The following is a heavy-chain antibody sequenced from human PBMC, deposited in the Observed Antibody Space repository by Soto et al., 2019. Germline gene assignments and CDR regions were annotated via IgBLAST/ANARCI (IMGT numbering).Heavy chain of an antibody. V-gene: IGHV4-31*03. CDR2: IYYSGST. Sequence: SETLSLTCTVSGGSISSGGYYWSWIRQHPGKGLEWIGYIYYSGSTYYNPSLKSRVTISVDTSKNQFSLTLSSVTAADTAVYYCPPRLTSSLPFPPPPAMDVWGQGTTVTVSS. CDR3: PPRLTSSLPFPPPPAMDV. D-gene: IGHD6-6*01. J-gene: IGHJ6*02. CDR1: GGSISSGGYY.